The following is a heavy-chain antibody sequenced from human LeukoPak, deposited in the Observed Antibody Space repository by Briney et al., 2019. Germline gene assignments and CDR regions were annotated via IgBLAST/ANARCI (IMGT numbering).Heavy chain of an antibody. J-gene: IGHJ3*02. D-gene: IGHD3-10*01. CDR1: GFNFDDYG. V-gene: IGHV3-20*04. CDR2: LNWNGGIT. Sequence: GGSLRLSCVASGFNFDDYGMNWVRQAPGKGLEWLSGLNWNGGITGYADSVKGRFTISRDNAKNSLYLQTNSLRADDTALYYCASGDFSLRGDAFDIWGQGTKVTVSS. CDR3: ASGDFSLRGDAFDI.